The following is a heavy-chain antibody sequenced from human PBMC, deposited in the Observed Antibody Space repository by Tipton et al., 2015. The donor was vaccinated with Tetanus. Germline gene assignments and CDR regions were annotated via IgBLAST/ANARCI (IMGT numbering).Heavy chain of an antibody. Sequence: TLSLTCIVSGGSIRSYYWSWIRQPPGKGLEWIGFIYYSGSTNYNPSLKSRVTISVDTSKNQFSLKLSSVTAADTAVYYCARVGVRAVAGYFDYWGQGTLVTVSS. CDR3: ARVGVRAVAGYFDY. CDR1: GGSIRSYY. D-gene: IGHD6-19*01. J-gene: IGHJ4*02. CDR2: IYYSGST. V-gene: IGHV4-59*01.